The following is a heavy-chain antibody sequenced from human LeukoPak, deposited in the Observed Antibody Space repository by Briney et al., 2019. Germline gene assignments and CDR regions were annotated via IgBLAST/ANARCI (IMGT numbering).Heavy chain of an antibody. J-gene: IGHJ5*02. CDR2: ITNSGNSK. D-gene: IGHD2-2*01. CDR1: EFTFSSYS. CDR3: AREASSTSYEIGFDP. Sequence: PGGSLRLSCAASEFTFSSYSMNWVRQAPGRGLEWVSYITNSGNSKSYADSVKGRFTISRDNTKNSLYLQMNGLRAEDTAVYYCAREASSTSYEIGFDPWGQGTLVTVSS. V-gene: IGHV3-48*01.